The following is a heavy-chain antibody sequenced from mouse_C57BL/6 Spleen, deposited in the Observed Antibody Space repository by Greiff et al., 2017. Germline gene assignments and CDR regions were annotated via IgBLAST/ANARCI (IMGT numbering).Heavy chain of an antibody. V-gene: IGHV5-17*01. CDR2: ISSGSSTI. CDR1: GFTFSDYG. D-gene: IGHD2-3*01. J-gene: IGHJ4*01. Sequence: EVMLVEPGGGLVKPGGSLKLSCAASGFTFSDYGMHWVRQGPEKGLEWVGYISSGSSTIYYADTVKGRFTISRDNAKNTLFLQMTSLRSEDTAMCYCARGGYSYAMDYWGQGTSVTVSS. CDR3: ARGGYSYAMDY.